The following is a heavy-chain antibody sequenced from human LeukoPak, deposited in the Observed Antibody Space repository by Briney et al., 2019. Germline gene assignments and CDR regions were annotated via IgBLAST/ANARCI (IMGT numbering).Heavy chain of an antibody. D-gene: IGHD2-21*01. V-gene: IGHV4-59*01. CDR3: TRGARVFPDYYYYMDV. CDR1: GGSFSGYY. J-gene: IGHJ6*03. CDR2: IYYSVST. Sequence: SETLSLTCAVYGGSFSGYYWSWIRQPPGKGLEWIGYIYYSVSTNYSPSLTSRVAISVDTSKNQFSLKLSSVTAADTAVYYCTRGARVFPDYYYYMDVWGKGTTVTVSS.